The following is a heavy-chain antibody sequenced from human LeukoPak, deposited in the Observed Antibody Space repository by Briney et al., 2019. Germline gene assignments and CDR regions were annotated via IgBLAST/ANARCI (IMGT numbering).Heavy chain of an antibody. CDR2: MKEDGGEI. CDR3: VRDRGYSTFDY. J-gene: IGHJ4*02. CDR1: GFAFSNYW. D-gene: IGHD4-23*01. Sequence: PGGSLRLSCAGSGFAFSNYWMAWVRQAPGKGLEWVANMKEDGGEINYVDSVKGRFTISRDNAKNSLDLQMNSLRVDDTAVYYCVRDRGYSTFDYWGQGTLVIVSS. V-gene: IGHV3-7*01.